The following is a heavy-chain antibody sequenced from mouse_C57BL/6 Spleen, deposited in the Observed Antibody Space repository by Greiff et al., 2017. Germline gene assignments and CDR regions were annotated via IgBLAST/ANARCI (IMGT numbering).Heavy chain of an antibody. J-gene: IGHJ3*01. CDR2: IYPSDSET. Sequence: QVQLQQSGAELVRPGSSVKLSCKASGYTFTSYWMDWVKQRPGQGLEWIGNIYPSDSETHYNQKFKDKATLTVDKSSSTDYMQLSSLTSEDSAVYYGAREGTYDYDGFAYWGQGTLVTVSA. D-gene: IGHD2-4*01. CDR3: AREGTYDYDGFAY. CDR1: GYTFTSYW. V-gene: IGHV1-61*01.